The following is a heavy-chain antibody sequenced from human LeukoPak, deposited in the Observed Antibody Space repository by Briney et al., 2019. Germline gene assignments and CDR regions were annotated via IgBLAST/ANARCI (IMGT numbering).Heavy chain of an antibody. V-gene: IGHV3-7*01. CDR1: GFIFTDYW. CDR3: ARSANQEYSGSYGYYYYGMDV. Sequence: GGSLRLSCAAPGFIFTDYWMNWVRQAPGKGLEWVAMIKYDGIDKKYLDSVKGRFTISRDNAKNSLYLEMNSLRAEDTAVYYCARSANQEYSGSYGYYYYGMDVWGQGTTVTVSS. CDR2: IKYDGIDK. J-gene: IGHJ6*02. D-gene: IGHD1-26*01.